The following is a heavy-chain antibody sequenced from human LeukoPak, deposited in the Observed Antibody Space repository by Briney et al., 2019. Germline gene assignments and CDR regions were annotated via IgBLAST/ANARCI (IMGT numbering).Heavy chain of an antibody. Sequence: GGSLRLSCAASGFTFDDYAMHWVRQAPGKGLEWVSGISWNSGSIGYADSVKGRFTISRDNSKNSLYLQMNSLRTEDTALYYCAKEEGVAATSSYYYGMDVWGQGTTVTVSS. CDR3: AKEEGVAATSSYYYGMDV. CDR2: ISWNSGSI. D-gene: IGHD2-15*01. J-gene: IGHJ6*02. V-gene: IGHV3-9*01. CDR1: GFTFDDYA.